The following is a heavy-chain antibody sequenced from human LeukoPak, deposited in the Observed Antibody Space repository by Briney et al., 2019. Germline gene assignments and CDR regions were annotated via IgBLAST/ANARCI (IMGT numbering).Heavy chain of an antibody. CDR2: INHSGIT. CDR1: GGPFSGYY. J-gene: IGHJ5*02. CDR3: ARGMIAASELGLA. Sequence: SETLSLTCGVYGGPFSGYYRSWIRQPPGKGLEWIGEINHSGITRYNPSLKSRVTISVDTSKNQFSLNLNSVTAADTAVYYCARGMIAASELGLAWGQGILVTVSS. D-gene: IGHD6-13*01. V-gene: IGHV4-34*01.